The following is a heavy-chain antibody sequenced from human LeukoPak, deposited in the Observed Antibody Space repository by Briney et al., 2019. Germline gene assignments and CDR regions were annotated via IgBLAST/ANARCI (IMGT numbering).Heavy chain of an antibody. CDR1: GGSISSYY. J-gene: IGHJ3*02. Sequence: PSETLSLTCTVSGGSISSYYWSWIRQPPGKGLEWIEYIYYSGSTNYNPSPKSRVTISVDTSKNQFSLKLSSVTAADTAVYYCARDRYYYDSSEVSTENAFDIWGQGTMVTVSS. CDR3: ARDRYYYDSSEVSTENAFDI. D-gene: IGHD3-22*01. CDR2: IYYSGST. V-gene: IGHV4-59*01.